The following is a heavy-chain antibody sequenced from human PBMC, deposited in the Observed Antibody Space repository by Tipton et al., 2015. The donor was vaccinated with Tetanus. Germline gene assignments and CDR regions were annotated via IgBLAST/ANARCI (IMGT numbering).Heavy chain of an antibody. J-gene: IGHJ3*02. Sequence: GLVKPSETLSLTCTVSGGSVSGGDYHWSWIRQPPGKGLEWIGYSHYSGSTSSNPSLKSRVTISLDTSKNQFSLKLTSVTAADTAVYFCARDELFFSGGEDHAAFDIWGQGTLVTVSS. CDR1: GGSVSGGDYH. V-gene: IGHV4-61*08. CDR3: ARDELFFSGGEDHAAFDI. D-gene: IGHD3-10*01. CDR2: SHYSGST.